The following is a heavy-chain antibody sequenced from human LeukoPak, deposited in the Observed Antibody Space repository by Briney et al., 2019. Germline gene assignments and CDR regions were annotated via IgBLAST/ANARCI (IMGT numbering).Heavy chain of an antibody. CDR3: AKDGDSYGRYFDY. Sequence: GGSLRLSCAASGFTFDDYAMHWVRQAPGKGLEWVSGINWNSGSIAYADSVKGRFTISRDTAKNSLYLQMNSLRVEDTALYYCAKDGDSYGRYFDYWGQGTLVTVSS. D-gene: IGHD5-18*01. V-gene: IGHV3-9*01. CDR1: GFTFDDYA. CDR2: INWNSGSI. J-gene: IGHJ4*02.